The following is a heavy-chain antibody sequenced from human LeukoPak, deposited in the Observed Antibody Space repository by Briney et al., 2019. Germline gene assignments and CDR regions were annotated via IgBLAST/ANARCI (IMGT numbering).Heavy chain of an antibody. CDR2: ISGSGGST. V-gene: IGHV3-23*01. Sequence: GGSLRLSCAASGFTVSCKHMSWVRQTPGKGLERVSGISGSGGSTFYADSVKGRFTISRDNSKNTLYLQMNSLRAEDTAVYYCASGGSGSALYYWGQGTLVTVSS. CDR1: GFTVSCKH. CDR3: ASGGSGSALYY. J-gene: IGHJ4*02. D-gene: IGHD3-10*01.